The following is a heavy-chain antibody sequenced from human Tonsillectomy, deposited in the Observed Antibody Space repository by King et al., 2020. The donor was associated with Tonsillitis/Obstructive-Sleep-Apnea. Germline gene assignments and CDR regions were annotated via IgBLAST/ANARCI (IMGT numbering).Heavy chain of an antibody. CDR2: NSAYNGNT. CDR3: ASDSISHAPLLEWLLYRSGPPSWFDP. V-gene: IGHV1-18*01. Sequence: VQLGESGAEVKKPGASVKVSCKASGYTFTSYGISWVRQAPGQGLEWMGWNSAYNGNTNYAQKLQGRVTMTTDTSTNTAYMELRSLRSDDTAVYYCASDSISHAPLLEWLLYRSGPPSWFDPWGQGTLVTVSS. D-gene: IGHD3-3*01. J-gene: IGHJ5*02. CDR1: GYTFTSYG.